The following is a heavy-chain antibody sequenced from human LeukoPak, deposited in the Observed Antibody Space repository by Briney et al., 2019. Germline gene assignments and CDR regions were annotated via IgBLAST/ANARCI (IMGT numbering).Heavy chain of an antibody. CDR2: IYHSGST. CDR1: GVSISSGGYS. V-gene: IGHV4-30-2*01. CDR3: ARGGAYYYGMDV. J-gene: IGHJ6*02. Sequence: SQTLSLTCAVSGVSISSGGYSWSWLRQPPGKGLEWIGYIYHSGSTYYNPSLKSRVTISVDRSKNQFSLKLSSVTAADTAVYYCARGGAYYYGMDVWGQGTTVTVSS. D-gene: IGHD3-16*01.